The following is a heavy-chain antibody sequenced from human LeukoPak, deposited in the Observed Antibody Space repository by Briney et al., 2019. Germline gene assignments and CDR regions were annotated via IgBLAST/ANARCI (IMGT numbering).Heavy chain of an antibody. D-gene: IGHD2-2*01. J-gene: IGHJ6*03. V-gene: IGHV3-33*01. CDR3: ARDFGAGVPADKSYYYYYMDV. CDR1: GFTFSSYG. CDR2: IWYDGSNK. Sequence: GGSLRLSCAASGFTFSSYGMHWVSQAPGKGLEWVAVIWYDGSNKYYADSVKGRFTISRDNSKNTLYLQVNSLRAEDTAVYYCARDFGAGVPADKSYYYYYMDVWGKGTTVTVSS.